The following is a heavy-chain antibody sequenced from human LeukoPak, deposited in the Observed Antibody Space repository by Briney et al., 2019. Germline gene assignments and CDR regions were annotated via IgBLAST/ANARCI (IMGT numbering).Heavy chain of an antibody. J-gene: IGHJ4*02. CDR3: VPGGYYYDSSGYPFDY. CDR2: IRYDGSNK. V-gene: IGHV3-30*02. Sequence: GSLRLSCAASGFTFSSYGMHWVRQAPGKGLEWVAFIRYDGSNKYYADSVKGRFTISRDNSKNTLYLQMNSLRAEDTAVYYCVPGGYYYDSSGYPFDYWGQGTLVTVSS. CDR1: GFTFSSYG. D-gene: IGHD3-22*01.